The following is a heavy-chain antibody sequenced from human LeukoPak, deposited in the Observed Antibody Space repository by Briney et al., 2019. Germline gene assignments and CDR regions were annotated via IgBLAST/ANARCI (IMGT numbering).Heavy chain of an antibody. D-gene: IGHD3-22*01. CDR2: IYHSGST. CDR3: ARRDYYDSSGYGLFDY. J-gene: IGHJ4*02. CDR1: GGSISSSNW. V-gene: IGHV4-4*02. Sequence: SGTLSHTCAVSGGSISSSNWWSWVRQPPGKGLEWIGEIYHSGSTNYNPSLKSRVTISVDKSKNQFSLKLSSVTAADTAVYYCARRDYYDSSGYGLFDYWGQGTLVTVSS.